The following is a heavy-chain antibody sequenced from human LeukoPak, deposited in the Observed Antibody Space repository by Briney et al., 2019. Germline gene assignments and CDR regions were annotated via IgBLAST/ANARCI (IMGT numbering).Heavy chain of an antibody. V-gene: IGHV4-59*01. CDR1: GGSISSYY. CDR3: ARGNSGSYYGFDY. Sequence: PSETLSLTCTVSGGSISSYYWSWIRQPPGKGLEWIGYIYYTGSTNYNPSLKSRVTISVDTSKNQFSLKLSSVAAAHTAVYYCARGNSGSYYGFDYWGQGTLVTVSS. J-gene: IGHJ4*02. CDR2: IYYTGST. D-gene: IGHD1-26*01.